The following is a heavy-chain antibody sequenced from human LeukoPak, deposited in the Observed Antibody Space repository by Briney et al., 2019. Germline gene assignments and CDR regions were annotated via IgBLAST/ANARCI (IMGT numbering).Heavy chain of an antibody. J-gene: IGHJ3*02. CDR1: GYTLTNYG. V-gene: IGHV1-18*01. D-gene: IGHD3-22*01. CDR2: ISSYSGDT. Sequence: ASVKVSCKTSGYTLTNYGLSWVRQAPGQGLDWMGGISSYSGDTNYAQRFQGRVSMTTDTSTSTAYMELRSLRSDDTAVYYCARETYYYDSSGYWGDAFDIWGQGTMVTVSS. CDR3: ARETYYYDSSGYWGDAFDI.